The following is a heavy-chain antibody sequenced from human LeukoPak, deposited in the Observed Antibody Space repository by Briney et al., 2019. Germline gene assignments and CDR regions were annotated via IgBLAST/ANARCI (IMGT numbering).Heavy chain of an antibody. CDR3: ARAGYSSSWYGAYYYYGMDV. CDR2: IKQDGSEK. D-gene: IGHD6-13*01. V-gene: IGHV3-7*01. Sequence: GGSLRLSCAASGFTFDDYAMHWVRQAPGEGLEWVANIKQDGSEKYYVDSVKGRFTISRDNAKNSLYLQMNSLRAEDTAVYYCARAGYSSSWYGAYYYYGMDVWGQGTTVTVSS. CDR1: GFTFDDYA. J-gene: IGHJ6*02.